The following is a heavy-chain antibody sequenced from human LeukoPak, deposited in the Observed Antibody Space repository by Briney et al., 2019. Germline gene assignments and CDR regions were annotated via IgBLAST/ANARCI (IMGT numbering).Heavy chain of an antibody. CDR2: ISFSSNTI. Sequence: GGSLRLSCAAPGFTFNSYSMNWVRQAPGKGLEWVSYISFSSNTIYYADSVKGRFTISRDNDKNSLYLQMNNLRAEDTAMYYCARDPASYWGRGTLVTVSS. CDR1: GFTFNSYS. V-gene: IGHV3-48*01. J-gene: IGHJ4*02. CDR3: ARDPASY.